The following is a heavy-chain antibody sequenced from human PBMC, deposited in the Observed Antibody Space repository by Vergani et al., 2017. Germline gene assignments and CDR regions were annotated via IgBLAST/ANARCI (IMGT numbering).Heavy chain of an antibody. V-gene: IGHV3-7*01. CDR3: VRLAGYCSGGNCYSNFDY. J-gene: IGHJ4*02. CDR2: IKQDGSEK. Sequence: VQLVESGGGVVQPGRSLRLSCAASGFSFSSFGFHWVRQAPGKGLEWVANIKQDGSEKYYVDSVKGRFTISRDNAKNSLYLQMNSLRAEGTAVYYCVRLAGYCSGGNCYSNFDYWGQGTLVTVSS. CDR1: GFSFSSFG. D-gene: IGHD2-15*01.